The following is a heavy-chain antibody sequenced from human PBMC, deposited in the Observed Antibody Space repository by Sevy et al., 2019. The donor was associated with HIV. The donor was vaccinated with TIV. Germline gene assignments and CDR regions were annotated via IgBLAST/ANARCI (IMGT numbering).Heavy chain of an antibody. V-gene: IGHV3-48*03. CDR1: GFTFSSYE. Sequence: GGSLRLSCAASGFTFSSYEMNWVRQAPGKGLEWVSYISSSGSTIYYAGSVKGRFTISRDNAKNSLYLQMNSLRAEDTAVYYCARDKGYYDFWSGYYTRAGYYYYGMDVWGQGTTVTVSS. CDR2: ISSSGSTI. D-gene: IGHD3-3*01. CDR3: ARDKGYYDFWSGYYTRAGYYYYGMDV. J-gene: IGHJ6*02.